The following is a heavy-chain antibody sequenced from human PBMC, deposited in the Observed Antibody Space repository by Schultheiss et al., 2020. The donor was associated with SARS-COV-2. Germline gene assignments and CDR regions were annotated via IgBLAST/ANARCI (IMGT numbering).Heavy chain of an antibody. Sequence: SETLSLTCTVSGGSISSYYWSWIRQPPVKGLEWIGYIYYSGSTNYNPSLKSRVTISVDTSKNQFSLKLSSVTAADTAVYYCARDLRYYYDYYGMDVWGQGTTVTVSS. CDR3: ARDLRYYYDYYGMDV. CDR1: GGSISSYY. V-gene: IGHV4-59*01. CDR2: IYYSGST. J-gene: IGHJ6*02.